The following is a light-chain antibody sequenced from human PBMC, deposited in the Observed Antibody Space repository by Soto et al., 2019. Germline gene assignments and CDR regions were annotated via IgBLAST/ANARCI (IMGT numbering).Light chain of an antibody. CDR2: KAS. V-gene: IGKV1-5*03. Sequence: IKMTQSPYTLSASGVDRVTNSCRASESISTWLAWYQQKPGKAPNLLIYKASSLESGVPSRFSGSGSGTEFTLTISSLQPDDFATYSCQQYNIYSWTFGQRTKVDIK. CDR3: QQYNIYSWT. CDR1: ESISTW. J-gene: IGKJ1*01.